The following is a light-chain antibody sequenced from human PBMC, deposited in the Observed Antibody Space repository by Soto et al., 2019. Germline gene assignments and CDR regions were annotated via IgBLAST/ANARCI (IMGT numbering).Light chain of an antibody. CDR1: QSVSSN. CDR2: GAS. CDR3: QQYNNWPRT. Sequence: MAIMEYPSTLAVSTGERNNVSSRASQSVSSNLAWYQQKPGQAPRLRIYGASTRATGIPARFSGSGSGTEFTLAITSLQSEDCAVYYCQQYNNWPRTFGQGTKVDIK. V-gene: IGKV3-15*01. J-gene: IGKJ1*01.